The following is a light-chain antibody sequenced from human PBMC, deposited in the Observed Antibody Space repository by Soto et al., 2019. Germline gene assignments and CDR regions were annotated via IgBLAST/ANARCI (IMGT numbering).Light chain of an antibody. CDR3: GSYTNSSAPYV. V-gene: IGLV2-14*01. CDR1: SSYIGGYNY. CDR2: EVS. Sequence: QSALAQPASVSGSPGQSIAISSTGSSSYIGGYNYVSWYQQHPGKVPKVVIYEVSNRPSGVSNRFSGSNAGNTASLTISGLQVEDEADYYCGSYTNSSAPYVFGTGAKVTVL. J-gene: IGLJ1*01.